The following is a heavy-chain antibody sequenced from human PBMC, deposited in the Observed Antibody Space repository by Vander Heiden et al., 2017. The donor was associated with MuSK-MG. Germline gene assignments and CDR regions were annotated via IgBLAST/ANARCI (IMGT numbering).Heavy chain of an antibody. V-gene: IGHV1-2*06. J-gene: IGHJ5*02. CDR2: INPNSGGT. CDR3: ARVFHKGTEYSSFPHNWFDP. D-gene: IGHD6-6*01. CDR1: GYTFTGYY. Sequence: QVQLVQSGAEVKKPGASVKVSCKASGYTFTGYYMHWVRQAPGQGLEWMGRINPNSGGTNYAQKFQGRVTMTRDTSISTAYMELSRLRSDDTAVYYCARVFHKGTEYSSFPHNWFDPWGQGTLVTVSS.